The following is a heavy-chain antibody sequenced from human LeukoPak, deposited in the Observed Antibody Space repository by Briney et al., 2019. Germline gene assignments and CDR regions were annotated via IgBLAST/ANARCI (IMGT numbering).Heavy chain of an antibody. CDR2: IYSAGNT. D-gene: IGHD6-19*01. CDR1: GFTISSNY. Sequence: GGSLRLSCVASGFTISSNYMSWVRQAPGKGLEWVSVIYSAGNTYYADSVKGRFTISRHNSENTLYLHMNSLRVEDTAVYFCARGGTPGYSSGRIDYWGQGTLVTVSS. V-gene: IGHV3-53*04. J-gene: IGHJ4*02. CDR3: ARGGTPGYSSGRIDY.